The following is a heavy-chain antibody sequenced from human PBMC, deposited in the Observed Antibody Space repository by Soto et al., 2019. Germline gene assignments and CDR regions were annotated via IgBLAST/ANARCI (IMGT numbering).Heavy chain of an antibody. V-gene: IGHV4-4*02. CDR1: GGSISSTKW. J-gene: IGHJ6*02. Sequence: QVQLQESGPGLVKPSGTLSLTCAVSGGSISSTKWWTWVRQPPGKGLEWIAEISHSEGSNYKPSLKSRVAMSLDNSKNQFSLRLSSVTAADTAVYYCATQTISYTWDVWGQGTTVTVS. D-gene: IGHD4-4*01. CDR3: ATQTISYTWDV. CDR2: ISHSEGS.